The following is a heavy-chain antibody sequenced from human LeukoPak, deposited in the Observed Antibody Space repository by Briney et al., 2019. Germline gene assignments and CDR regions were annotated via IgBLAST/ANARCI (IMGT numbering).Heavy chain of an antibody. D-gene: IGHD3-10*01. CDR3: ARLFYGSGRGYYYYMDV. Sequence: SETLSLTCTVSGGSISSYYWSWIRQPPGKGLEWIGSIYYSGSTYYNPSLKSRVTISVDTSKNQFSLKLSSVTAADTAVYYCARLFYGSGRGYYYYMDVWGKGTTVTISS. V-gene: IGHV4-59*05. CDR1: GGSISSYY. J-gene: IGHJ6*03. CDR2: IYYSGST.